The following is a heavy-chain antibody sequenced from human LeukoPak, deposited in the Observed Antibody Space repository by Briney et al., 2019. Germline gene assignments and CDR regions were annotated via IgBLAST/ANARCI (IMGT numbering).Heavy chain of an antibody. CDR3: ASNSKNGYFQH. Sequence: GASVKVSCKASGCTITRYGISWVRQAPGQGLEWMGWISAYNGNTNYAQKLQGRVTMTTDTSTSTAYMELRSLRSDDTAVYYCASNSKNGYFQHWGQGTLVTVSS. D-gene: IGHD1-1*01. CDR2: ISAYNGNT. J-gene: IGHJ1*01. V-gene: IGHV1-18*01. CDR1: GCTITRYG.